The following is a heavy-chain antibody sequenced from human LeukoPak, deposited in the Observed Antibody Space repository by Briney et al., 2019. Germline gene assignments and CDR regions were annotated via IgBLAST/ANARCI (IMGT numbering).Heavy chain of an antibody. J-gene: IGHJ4*02. CDR2: IYYSGST. V-gene: IGHV4-59*01. Sequence: SETLSLTCTVSGGSISSYYWSRIRQPPGKGLEWIGYIYYSGSTNYNPSLKSRVTISVDTSKNQFSLKLSSVTAADTAVYYCARGKVVPAAFDYWGQGTLVTVSS. CDR1: GGSISSYY. D-gene: IGHD2-2*01. CDR3: ARGKVVPAAFDY.